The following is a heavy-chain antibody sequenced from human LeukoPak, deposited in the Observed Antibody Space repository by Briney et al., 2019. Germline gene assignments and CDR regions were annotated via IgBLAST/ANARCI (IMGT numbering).Heavy chain of an antibody. J-gene: IGHJ4*02. D-gene: IGHD3-10*01. Sequence: GRSLRLSCAASGFTFSDHGMHWVRQAPGKGLAWVAIIWYNGSKKYYAESVKGRFTISRDNSKNTLYLQMSSLRAEDTAVYYCARDPYGSGDGYFDYWGQGTLVTVSS. CDR1: GFTFSDHG. CDR2: IWYNGSKK. CDR3: ARDPYGSGDGYFDY. V-gene: IGHV3-33*01.